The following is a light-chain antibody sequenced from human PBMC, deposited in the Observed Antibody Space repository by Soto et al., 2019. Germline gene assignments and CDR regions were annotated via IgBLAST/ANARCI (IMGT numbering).Light chain of an antibody. Sequence: QSALTQPASVSGSPGQSITISCTGTSSDVGGYNYVSWCQQHPGKAPKLMIYDVSNRPSGVSNRFSGSKSGNTASLTISGLQAEDEADYYCSSYTSSYYVFGTGTKVTV. J-gene: IGLJ1*01. CDR2: DVS. CDR3: SSYTSSYYV. V-gene: IGLV2-14*01. CDR1: SSDVGGYNY.